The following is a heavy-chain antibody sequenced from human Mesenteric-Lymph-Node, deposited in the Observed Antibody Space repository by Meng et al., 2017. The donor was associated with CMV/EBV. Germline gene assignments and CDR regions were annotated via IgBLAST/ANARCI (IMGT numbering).Heavy chain of an antibody. CDR3: ARRGNYDSDYSEY. V-gene: IGHV4-34*01. Sequence: QQWGVGLLHRSEPLSLTCAVYGGSFSGYYWGWIRQPPGKGLEWIWEINHSGTTYSNPSLKGRLTISVDTSANLFSLRLTSVTAADTATYYCARRGNYDSDYSEYWGQGTLVTVSS. CDR2: INHSGTT. J-gene: IGHJ4*02. CDR1: GGSFSGYY. D-gene: IGHD3-22*01.